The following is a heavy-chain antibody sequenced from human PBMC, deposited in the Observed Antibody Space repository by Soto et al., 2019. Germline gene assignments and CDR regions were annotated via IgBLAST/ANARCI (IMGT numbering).Heavy chain of an antibody. V-gene: IGHV4-31*03. Sequence: PSETLSLTCTVSGGSISTGGYYWNWIRQRPGKGLEWIGYFYYSGSTYYNPSLKSRVTISVKTSKNQFSLKLSSVTAADTAVYYCARSVFPWGQGTLVTVSS. CDR2: FYYSGST. CDR3: ARSVFP. CDR1: GGSISTGGYY. J-gene: IGHJ5*02.